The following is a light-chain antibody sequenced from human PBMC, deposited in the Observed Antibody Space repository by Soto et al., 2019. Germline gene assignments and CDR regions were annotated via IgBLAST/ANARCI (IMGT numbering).Light chain of an antibody. CDR3: QQCFSIPPT. Sequence: DIRMTQSPSSLSASVGDRITITCRASHSIDNYLSWYQLKPGKAPRLLIYAASNLQRGLPSRFTGSGSGTDFTLTINNLQPDDFAVYYCQQCFSIPPTFGHGTKVETK. CDR1: HSIDNY. CDR2: AAS. J-gene: IGKJ1*01. V-gene: IGKV1-39*01.